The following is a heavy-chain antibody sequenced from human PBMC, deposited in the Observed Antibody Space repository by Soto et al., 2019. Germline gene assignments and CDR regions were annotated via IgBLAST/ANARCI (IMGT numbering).Heavy chain of an antibody. CDR1: GGSISSGGYY. CDR2: IYYSGST. J-gene: IGHJ4*02. Sequence: TSETLSLTCTVSGGSISSGGYYWSWIRQHPGKVLEWIVYIYYSGSTYYNPSLKSRVTISVDTSKKQFSVKLSSVTSSDTAVYYCASRHRSPYFDYWGQGTMVTVSS. V-gene: IGHV4-30-4*02. D-gene: IGHD2-21*01. CDR3: ASRHRSPYFDY.